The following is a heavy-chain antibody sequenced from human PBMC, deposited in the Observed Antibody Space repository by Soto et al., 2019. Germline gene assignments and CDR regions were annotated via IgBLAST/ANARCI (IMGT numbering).Heavy chain of an antibody. CDR2: ISAYNGNT. J-gene: IGHJ4*02. CDR3: ASRSGQLPYYFDY. CDR1: GYTFSNYG. V-gene: IGHV1-18*01. Sequence: RASVKVSCKASGYTFSNYGISWVRQAPGQGLEWMGWISAYNGNTNYAQKLQGRVTMTTDTSTSTAYMELRSLRSDDTAVYYCASRSGQLPYYFDYWGQGTLVAVSS. D-gene: IGHD6-6*01.